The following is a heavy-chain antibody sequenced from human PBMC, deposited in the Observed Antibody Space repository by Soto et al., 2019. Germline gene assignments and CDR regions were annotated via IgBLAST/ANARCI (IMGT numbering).Heavy chain of an antibody. J-gene: IGHJ5*02. CDR1: GDSVTSGSHY. D-gene: IGHD3-22*01. V-gene: IGHV4-61*01. Sequence: PSETLSLTCTVSGDSVTSGSHYWSWIRQPPGKGLEYIGYIFYSENTSYHPSLKSRVTISVDTSKNQFSLKLSSVTAADTAVYYCARAFTSSGYQGWFDHWGQGTLVTVSS. CDR2: IFYSENT. CDR3: ARAFTSSGYQGWFDH.